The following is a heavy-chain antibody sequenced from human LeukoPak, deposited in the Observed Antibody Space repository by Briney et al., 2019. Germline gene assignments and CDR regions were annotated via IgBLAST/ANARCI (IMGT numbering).Heavy chain of an antibody. CDR3: STDPPGSSAY. CDR2: VKSKTYGETK. J-gene: IGHJ4*02. CDR1: GFTFSNDW. V-gene: IGHV3-15*01. Sequence: PGGSLRLSCAASGFTFSNDWMSWVRQAPGKGLEWVGRVKSKTYGETKDYAAPVKGRFTISRDDSTNTLYLQMNSLKTEDTAVYYCSTDPPGSSAYWGQGTLVTVTS.